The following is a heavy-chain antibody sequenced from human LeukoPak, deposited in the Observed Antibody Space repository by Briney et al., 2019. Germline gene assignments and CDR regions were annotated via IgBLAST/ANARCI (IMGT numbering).Heavy chain of an antibody. J-gene: IGHJ5*02. CDR2: IRSKANSYAT. Sequence: GGSLRLSCAASGFTFSGSAMHWVRQASGKGLEWVGRIRSKANSYATAYAASVKGRFTISRDDSKNTAYLQMNSLKTEDTAVYYCTRPPTRGYCSSTSCHPWGQGTLVTVSS. V-gene: IGHV3-73*01. D-gene: IGHD2-2*01. CDR3: TRPPTRGYCSSTSCHP. CDR1: GFTFSGSA.